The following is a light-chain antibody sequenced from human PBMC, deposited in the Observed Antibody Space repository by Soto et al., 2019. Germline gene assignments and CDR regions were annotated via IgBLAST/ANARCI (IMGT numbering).Light chain of an antibody. V-gene: IGKV3-20*01. J-gene: IGKJ3*01. CDR1: QNIYINS. CDR3: QQYGAPPLT. CDR2: GGS. Sequence: EIVLTQSPDTLSLSPGERATLSCRASQNIYINSLAWYQQRPGQAPRLLIYGGSTRATAVPDRFSGSGSGTDFALTISILEPEDFAVDYCQQYGAPPLTFGPGTKVD.